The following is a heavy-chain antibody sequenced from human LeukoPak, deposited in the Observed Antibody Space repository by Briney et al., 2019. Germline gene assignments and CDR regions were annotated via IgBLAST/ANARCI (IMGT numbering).Heavy chain of an antibody. CDR3: ASGYCSSTSCYLYYMDV. CDR1: GGTFSSYT. D-gene: IGHD2-2*03. J-gene: IGHJ6*03. Sequence: GSSVKVSCKASGGTFSSYTISWVRQAPGQGLEWMGRIIPILGIANYAQKFQGRVTITADKSTSTAYMEQSSLRSEDTAVYYCASGYCSSTSCYLYYMDVWGKGTTVTVSS. V-gene: IGHV1-69*02. CDR2: IIPILGIA.